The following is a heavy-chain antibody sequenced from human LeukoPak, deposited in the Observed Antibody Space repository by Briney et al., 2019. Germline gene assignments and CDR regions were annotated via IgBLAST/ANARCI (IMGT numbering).Heavy chain of an antibody. Sequence: HWASVKVSCKASGYTFTGYYMHWVRQAPGQGLEWMGWINPNSGGTNYAWKFQGRVTMTGDTSISTAYMELTRLRSDDTAVYYCARGVSAAGMGDWFDPWGQGTLVTVSS. D-gene: IGHD6-13*01. CDR2: INPNSGGT. J-gene: IGHJ5*02. CDR1: GYTFTGYY. V-gene: IGHV1-2*02. CDR3: ARGVSAAGMGDWFDP.